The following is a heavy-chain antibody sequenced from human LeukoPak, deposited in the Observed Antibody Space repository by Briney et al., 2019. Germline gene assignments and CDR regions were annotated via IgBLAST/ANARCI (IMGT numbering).Heavy chain of an antibody. CDR3: ASEYGTFDY. D-gene: IGHD4/OR15-4a*01. J-gene: IGHJ4*02. CDR1: GGPFSGYY. Sequence: SETLSLTCAVYGGPFSGYYWSWIRQPPGKGLEWIGEINHSGSTNYNPSLKSRVTISVDTSKNQFSLKLSSVTAADTAVYYCASEYGTFDYWGQGTLVTVSS. CDR2: INHSGST. V-gene: IGHV4-34*01.